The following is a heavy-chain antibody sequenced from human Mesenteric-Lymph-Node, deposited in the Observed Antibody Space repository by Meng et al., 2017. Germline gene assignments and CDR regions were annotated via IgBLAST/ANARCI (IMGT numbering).Heavy chain of an antibody. V-gene: IGHV3-33*03. CDR1: GFTFSTYA. CDR2: IWSDGRNK. J-gene: IGHJ4*02. Sequence: LHLVGWGGGVAQPWGSLRLSCEASGFTFSTYAMHWVRQAPGKGLEWVAVIWSDGRNKYYGDSVKGRFTISRDNSKNTPWLEMNSLGDEDTAVYYCASSIAVAGLIDYWGQGTLVTVSS. CDR3: ASSIAVAGLIDY. D-gene: IGHD6-19*01.